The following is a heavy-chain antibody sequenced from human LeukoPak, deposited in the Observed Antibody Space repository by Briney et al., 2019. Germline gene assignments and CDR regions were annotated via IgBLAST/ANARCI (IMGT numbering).Heavy chain of an antibody. CDR1: GFTFSSYW. Sequence: PGGSLRLSCAASGFTFSSYWMSWVRQAPGKGLEWVANIKQDGSEKYYVDSVKGRFTISRDNAKNSLYLQMNSLRAEDTAVYYCARDIVATIKGEYYYYYYHMDVWGKGTTVTVSS. CDR2: IKQDGSEK. J-gene: IGHJ6*03. D-gene: IGHD5-12*01. CDR3: ARDIVATIKGEYYYYYYHMDV. V-gene: IGHV3-7*01.